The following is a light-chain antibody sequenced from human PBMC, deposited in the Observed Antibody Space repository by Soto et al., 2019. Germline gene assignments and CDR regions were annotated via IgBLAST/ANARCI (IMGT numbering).Light chain of an antibody. J-gene: IGLJ3*02. CDR3: SSYTTTTRL. CDR1: SSDIGSNNY. Sequence: QSALTQPASVSGSPGQSITISCTGTSSDIGSNNYVSWFQPRPGKAPTLIIYEVSIRPSGVSTHFSGSKSGNTASLTISGLLPEDEAEYYCSSYTTTTRLFGGGTKLTVL. V-gene: IGLV2-14*01. CDR2: EVS.